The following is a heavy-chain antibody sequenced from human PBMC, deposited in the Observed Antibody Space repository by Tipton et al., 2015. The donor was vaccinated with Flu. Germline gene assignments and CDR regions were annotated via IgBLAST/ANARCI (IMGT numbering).Heavy chain of an antibody. CDR1: GGSISSSSYY. CDR2: IYYSGST. J-gene: IGHJ6*02. Sequence: TLSLTCTVSGGSISSSSYYWSWIRQPPGKGLEWIGYIYYSGSTNYNPSLKSRVTISVDTSKNQFSLKLSSVTAADTAVYYCARVPPTTFYYYGMDVWGQGTTVTVSS. D-gene: IGHD4-17*01. CDR3: ARVPPTTFYYYGMDV. V-gene: IGHV4-61*01.